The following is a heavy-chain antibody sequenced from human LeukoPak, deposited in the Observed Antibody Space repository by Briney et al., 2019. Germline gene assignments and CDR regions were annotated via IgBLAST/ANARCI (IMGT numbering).Heavy chain of an antibody. CDR1: ESSFTHYW. CDR3: ARRGSGSYLDFDY. Sequence: GDPLQISCQGSESSFTHYWISWVRQMPGKGLECMGRINPIGSYTKYSPSFQGHVTILVDKSINTAYLQWSSLKASDTAIYYCARRGSGSYLDFDYWGQGTVVTVSS. D-gene: IGHD3-10*01. CDR2: INPIGSYT. V-gene: IGHV5-10-1*01. J-gene: IGHJ4*02.